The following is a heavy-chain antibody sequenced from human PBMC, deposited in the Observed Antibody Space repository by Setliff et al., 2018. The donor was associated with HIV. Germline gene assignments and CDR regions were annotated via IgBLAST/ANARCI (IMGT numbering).Heavy chain of an antibody. J-gene: IGHJ4*02. CDR3: ARAHSSGRLGNYFDY. D-gene: IGHD6-19*01. CDR2: ISYGGSNK. V-gene: IGHV3-30-3*01. CDR1: GFTFSSYA. Sequence: PGGSLRLSCAASGFTFSSYAMHWVRQAPGKGLEWVAVISYGGSNKYYADSVKGRFTISRDNSKNTLYLQMNSLRAEDTAVYYCARAHSSGRLGNYFDYWGQGTLVTVSS.